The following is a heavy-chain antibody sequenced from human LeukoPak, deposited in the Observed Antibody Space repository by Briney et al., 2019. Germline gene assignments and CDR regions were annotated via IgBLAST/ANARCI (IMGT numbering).Heavy chain of an antibody. D-gene: IGHD5-24*01. V-gene: IGHV3-53*01. CDR2: IYSGGST. CDR3: ARDRPYKGFDY. J-gene: IGHJ4*02. CDR1: GFTVSSNY. Sequence: GGSLRLSCAASGFTVSSNYMSWVRQAPGKGLEWVSVIYSGGSTYYADSVKSRFTISRDNSKNTLYLQMNSLRAEDTAVYYCARDRPYKGFDYWGQGTLVTVSS.